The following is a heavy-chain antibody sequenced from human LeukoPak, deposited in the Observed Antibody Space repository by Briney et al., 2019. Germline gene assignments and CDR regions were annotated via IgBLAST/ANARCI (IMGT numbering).Heavy chain of an antibody. CDR2: ISSSSTI. J-gene: IGHJ4*02. Sequence: GGSLRLSCAASGFTFSSYSMNWVRQAPGKGLEWVSYISSSSTIYYADSVKGRFTISRDNAKNSLYLQMNSLRGEDTAVYYCAREPVTGSVYWGQGTLVTVSS. CDR1: GFTFSSYS. CDR3: AREPVTGSVY. D-gene: IGHD4-17*01. V-gene: IGHV3-48*01.